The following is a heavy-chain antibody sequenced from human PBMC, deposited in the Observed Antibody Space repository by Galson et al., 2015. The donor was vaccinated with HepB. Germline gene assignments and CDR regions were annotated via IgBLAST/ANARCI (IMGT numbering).Heavy chain of an antibody. CDR1: GFTFSSYA. CDR2: ISYDGSNK. CDR3: AREGYCSSTSCYNEATDFDY. D-gene: IGHD2-2*01. J-gene: IGHJ4*02. V-gene: IGHV3-30-3*01. Sequence: SLRLSCAASGFTFSSYAMHWVRQAPGKGLEWVAVISYDGSNKYYADSVRGRFTISRDNSKNTLYLQMNSLRAEDTAVYYCAREGYCSSTSCYNEATDFDYWGQGTLVTVSS.